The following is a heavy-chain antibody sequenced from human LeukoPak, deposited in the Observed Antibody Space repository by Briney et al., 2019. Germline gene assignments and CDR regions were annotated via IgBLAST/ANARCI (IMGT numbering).Heavy chain of an antibody. CDR3: ARGAGYSSSGVLRLGRGLNWFDP. V-gene: IGHV3-21*01. J-gene: IGHJ5*02. CDR1: GFTFSSYS. D-gene: IGHD6-13*01. Sequence: PGGSLRLSCAASGFTFSSYSMNWVRQAPGKGLEWVSSISSSSSYIYYADSVKGRFTISRDNAKNSLYLQMNSLRAEDTAVYYCARGAGYSSSGVLRLGRGLNWFDPWGQGTLVTVSS. CDR2: ISSSSSYI.